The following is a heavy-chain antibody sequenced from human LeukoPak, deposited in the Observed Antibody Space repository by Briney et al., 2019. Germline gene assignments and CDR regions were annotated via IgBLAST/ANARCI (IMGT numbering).Heavy chain of an antibody. J-gene: IGHJ4*02. CDR1: GFTFSSYW. D-gene: IGHD3-9*01. Sequence: PGGSLRLSCAASGFTFSSYWMSWVRQAPGKGLEWVANIKQDGSEKYYVDSVKGRFTISRDNAKNSLYLQMNSLRAEDTAVYYCARLPAYDILTADYWGQGTLVTVSA. V-gene: IGHV3-7*01. CDR2: IKQDGSEK. CDR3: ARLPAYDILTADY.